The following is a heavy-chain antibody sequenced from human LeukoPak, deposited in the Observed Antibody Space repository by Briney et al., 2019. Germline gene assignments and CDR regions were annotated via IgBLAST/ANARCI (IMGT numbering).Heavy chain of an antibody. Sequence: GGSLRLSCAASGFTFSSYSMNWVRQAPGKGLEWVSYISSSSSTIYYADSVKGRFTISRDNAKNSLYLQMNSLRAEDTALYYCAKDMTAGSSGGLDYWGQGTLVTVSS. CDR1: GFTFSSYS. V-gene: IGHV3-48*04. D-gene: IGHD1-26*01. CDR3: AKDMTAGSSGGLDY. J-gene: IGHJ4*02. CDR2: ISSSSSTI.